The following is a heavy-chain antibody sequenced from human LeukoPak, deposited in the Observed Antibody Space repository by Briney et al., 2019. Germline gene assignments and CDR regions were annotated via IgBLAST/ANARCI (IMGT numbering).Heavy chain of an antibody. Sequence: SETLSLTCAVYGGSFSGYYWSWIRQPPGKGLEWSGEINHSGSTNYHPSLKSRVTISVDTSKNQFSLELSSVTAADTAVYYCARSRKSVWLRFFDYWGQGTLVTVSS. CDR3: ARSRKSVWLRFFDY. V-gene: IGHV4-34*01. J-gene: IGHJ4*02. CDR2: INHSGST. CDR1: GGSFSGYY. D-gene: IGHD5-12*01.